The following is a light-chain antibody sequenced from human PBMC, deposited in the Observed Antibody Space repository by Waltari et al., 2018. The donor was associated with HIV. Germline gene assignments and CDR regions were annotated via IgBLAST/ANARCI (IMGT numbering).Light chain of an antibody. V-gene: IGLV2-14*01. Sequence: QSALTQPPSASGSPGQSVTISCTGTSSDIGDYVSWYQHLPGKAPKLIIYEVRNRPSGVSNRFSGSKSGNTASLTISGLQAEDEADYYCTSYASSSSLLFGGGTKLTVL. CDR2: EVR. J-gene: IGLJ2*01. CDR3: TSYASSSSLL. CDR1: SSDIGDY.